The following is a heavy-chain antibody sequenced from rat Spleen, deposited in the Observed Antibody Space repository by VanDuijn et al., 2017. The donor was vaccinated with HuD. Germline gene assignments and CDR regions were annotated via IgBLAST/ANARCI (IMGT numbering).Heavy chain of an antibody. CDR1: GFTFSDYG. CDR3: ARHARENYYSGPFAY. V-gene: IGHV5-17*01. J-gene: IGHJ3*01. CDR2: IIYDDTT. Sequence: EVQLVESGGGLVQPGRSLKLSCTASGFTFSDYGMAWVRQAPKKGLEWVATIIYDDTTFYRDSVKGRFTVSRDDAKSTLYLQMDSLRSEDTATYYCARHARENYYSGPFAYWGQGTLVTVSS. D-gene: IGHD1-1*01.